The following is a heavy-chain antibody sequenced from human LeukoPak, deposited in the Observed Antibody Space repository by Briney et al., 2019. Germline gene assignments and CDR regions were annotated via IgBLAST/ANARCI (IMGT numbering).Heavy chain of an antibody. Sequence: SETLSLTCAVYGGSFSGYYWSYIRQPPGKGLEWTGEISYSGGTNYNPSLKSRLTISVDTSKNQFSLKLNSVTAADTAVYYCASFRWAVGFEYWDQGTLVTVSS. CDR1: GGSFSGYY. CDR3: ASFRWAVGFEY. V-gene: IGHV4-34*01. D-gene: IGHD2-15*01. J-gene: IGHJ4*02. CDR2: ISYSGGT.